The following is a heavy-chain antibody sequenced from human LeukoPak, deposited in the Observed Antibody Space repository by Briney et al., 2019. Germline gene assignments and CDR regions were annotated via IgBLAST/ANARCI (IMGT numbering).Heavy chain of an antibody. CDR2: ISYDGSNE. Sequence: GGSLRLSCAASGFTFSSYGMHWVRQAPGKGLEWVAVISYDGSNEYYADSVKGRFTISRDNSKNTLYLQMNSLRAEDTAVYYCAKAGGLWFGELSGGVYFDYWGQGTLVTVSS. CDR3: AKAGGLWFGELSGGVYFDY. D-gene: IGHD3-10*01. CDR1: GFTFSSYG. J-gene: IGHJ4*02. V-gene: IGHV3-30*18.